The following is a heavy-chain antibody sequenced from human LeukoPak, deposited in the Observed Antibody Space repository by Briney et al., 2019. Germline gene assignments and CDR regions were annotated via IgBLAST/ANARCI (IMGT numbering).Heavy chain of an antibody. Sequence: SETLPLLCAVYGGSFSGYYWSWIRQPPGKGLEWIGEINHSGSTNYNPSLKSRVTISVDTSKNQFSLKLSSVTAADTAVYYCARGPYYYGSGSVDHWGQGTLVTVSS. D-gene: IGHD3-10*01. V-gene: IGHV4-34*01. CDR2: INHSGST. J-gene: IGHJ4*02. CDR3: ARGPYYYGSGSVDH. CDR1: GGSFSGYY.